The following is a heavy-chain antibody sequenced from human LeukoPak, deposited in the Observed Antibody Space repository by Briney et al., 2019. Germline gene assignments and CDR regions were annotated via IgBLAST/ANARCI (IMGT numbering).Heavy chain of an antibody. CDR2: ISGNGGST. V-gene: IGHV3-23*01. CDR3: AKGYYYDSSGYYWNRGPADY. D-gene: IGHD3-22*01. Sequence: GGSLRLSCAASAFTLSSYGMSWVRQAPRNGLEWVSAISGNGGSTYYADSVKGRFTISRDNSKNTLYLQMNSLRAEDTAVYYCAKGYYYDSSGYYWNRGPADYWGQGTLVTVSS. CDR1: AFTLSSYG. J-gene: IGHJ4*02.